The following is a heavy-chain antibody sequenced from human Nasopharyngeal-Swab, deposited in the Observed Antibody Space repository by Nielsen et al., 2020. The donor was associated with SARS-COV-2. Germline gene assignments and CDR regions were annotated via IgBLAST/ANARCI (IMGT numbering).Heavy chain of an antibody. CDR2: IYSGGST. J-gene: IGHJ3*02. CDR3: ARGYCTNGVCYRDAFDI. CDR1: GFTVSSNY. V-gene: IGHV3-53*01. D-gene: IGHD2-8*01. Sequence: GGSLRLSCAASGFTVSSNYMSWVRQAPGKGLEWVPVIYSGGSTYYADSVKGRFTISRDNSKNTLYLQMNSLRAEDTAVYYCARGYCTNGVCYRDAFDIWGQGTMVTVSS.